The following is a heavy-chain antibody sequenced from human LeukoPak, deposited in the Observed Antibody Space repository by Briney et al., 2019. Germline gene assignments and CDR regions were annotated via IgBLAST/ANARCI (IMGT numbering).Heavy chain of an antibody. J-gene: IGHJ4*02. Sequence: GRSLRLSCAASGFTFSSYAIHWVRQAPGKGLEWVAVISYDGSNKYYADSVKGRFSISRDNSKNTLYLQMNSLRAEDTAVYYCAKDHGDYVSRDYWGQGTLVTVSS. CDR1: GFTFSSYA. V-gene: IGHV3-30-3*01. CDR2: ISYDGSNK. CDR3: AKDHGDYVSRDY. D-gene: IGHD4-17*01.